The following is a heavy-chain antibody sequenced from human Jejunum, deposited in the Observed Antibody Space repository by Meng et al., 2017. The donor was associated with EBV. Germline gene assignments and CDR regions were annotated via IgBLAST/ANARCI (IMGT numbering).Heavy chain of an antibody. CDR1: GDSVSSNSAV. D-gene: IGHD1-1*01. V-gene: IGHV6-1*01. J-gene: IGHJ4*02. Sequence: QVQLQQSGPGLVKPSXXXXLXXXISGDSVSSNSAVWNWIRQSPSRGLEWLGRTYYRSKWYNEYAPSVESRITINPDTSKNQFSLQLNSVTPEDMAVYYCARDYQDLERFDYWGQGTLVTVSS. CDR3: ARDYQDLERFDY. CDR2: TYYRSKWYN.